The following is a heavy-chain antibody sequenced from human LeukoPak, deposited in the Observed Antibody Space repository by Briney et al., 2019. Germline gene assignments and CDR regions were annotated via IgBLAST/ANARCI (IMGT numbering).Heavy chain of an antibody. J-gene: IGHJ4*02. CDR2: ISSSSSYI. CDR3: ARDQCHLEWLLWSNPFDY. D-gene: IGHD3-3*01. CDR1: GFTFSSYS. Sequence: GGSLRLSCAASGFTFSSYSMNWVRQAPGKGLEWVSSISSSSSYIYYADSVKGRFTISRDNAKNSLYLQMNSLRAEDTAVYYCARDQCHLEWLLWSNPFDYWGQGTLVTVSS. V-gene: IGHV3-21*01.